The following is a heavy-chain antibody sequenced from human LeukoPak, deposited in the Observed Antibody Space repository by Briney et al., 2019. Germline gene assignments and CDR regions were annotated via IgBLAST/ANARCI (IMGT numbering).Heavy chain of an antibody. J-gene: IGHJ4*02. CDR2: ISSSSSYT. CDR3: ARGLRGLAAADY. CDR1: GFTFSDYY. D-gene: IGHD6-13*01. V-gene: IGHV3-11*05. Sequence: PGGSLRLSCAASGFTFSDYYMSWVRQAPGKGLECVSYISSSSSYTNYADSVKGRFTISRDNAKNSLFLQMNSLRAEDTAVYYCARGLRGLAAADYWGQGTLVTVSS.